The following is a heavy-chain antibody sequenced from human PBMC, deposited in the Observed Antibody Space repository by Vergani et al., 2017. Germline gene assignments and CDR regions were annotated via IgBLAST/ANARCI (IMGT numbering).Heavy chain of an antibody. V-gene: IGHV4-4*02. D-gene: IGHD5-18*01. CDR3: ARTVDTAMATGDYYYMDV. CDR2: TYHSGST. Sequence: QVQLQESGPGLVKPSGTLSLTCPVSGGSISSSNWWSWVRQPLGKGLEWIGETYHSGSTNYHPSLKCRVTISVDKAKNQFALKLSSVTAADTAVYYCARTVDTAMATGDYYYMDVWGKGP. J-gene: IGHJ6*03. CDR1: GGSISSSNW.